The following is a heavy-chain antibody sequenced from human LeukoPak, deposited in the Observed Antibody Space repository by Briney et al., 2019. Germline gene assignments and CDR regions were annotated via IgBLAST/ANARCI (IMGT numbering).Heavy chain of an antibody. CDR1: GYTFNTYG. CDR2: ISPYNGNT. V-gene: IGHV1-18*01. CDR3: ARGPHERSGYPDD. J-gene: IGHJ4*02. D-gene: IGHD3-22*01. Sequence: ASVKVSCKPSGYTFNTYGITWVRQAPGQGLEWMGWISPYNGNTNYAQKFQGRVTLTTDTSTSTAYMELRSLRSDDTAVYYCARGPHERSGYPDDWGQGTLVSVSS.